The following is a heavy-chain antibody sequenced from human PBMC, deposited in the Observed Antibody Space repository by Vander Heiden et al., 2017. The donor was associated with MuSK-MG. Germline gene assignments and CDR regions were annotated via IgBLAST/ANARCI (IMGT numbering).Heavy chain of an antibody. V-gene: IGHV1-69*10. CDR2: IIPILGIA. Sequence: QVQLVQSGAEVKKPGSSVKVSCKASGGTFSSYAISWVRQAPGQGLEWMGVIIPILGIANYAQNFQGRVTITADKSTSTAYMELSSLRSEDTAVYYCARAPILPRLLPIYYDYMDVWGKGTTVTVSS. CDR3: ARAPILPRLLPIYYDYMDV. D-gene: IGHD3-22*01. J-gene: IGHJ6*03. CDR1: GGTFSSYA.